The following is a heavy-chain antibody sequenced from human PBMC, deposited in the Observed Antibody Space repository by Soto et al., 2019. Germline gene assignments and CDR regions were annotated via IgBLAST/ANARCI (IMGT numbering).Heavy chain of an antibody. V-gene: IGHV1-69*06. CDR3: ATHPVVVVAAIVYWYFDL. CDR1: GGTFSSYA. J-gene: IGHJ2*01. CDR2: IIPIFGTA. D-gene: IGHD2-15*01. Sequence: QVQLVQSGAEEKKPGSSVKVSCTASGGTFSSYAISWVRQAPGQGLEWMGGIIPIFGTANYAQKFQGRVTITADKSTSTAYVELSSLRSEDTAVYYCATHPVVVVAAIVYWYFDLWGRGTLVTVSS.